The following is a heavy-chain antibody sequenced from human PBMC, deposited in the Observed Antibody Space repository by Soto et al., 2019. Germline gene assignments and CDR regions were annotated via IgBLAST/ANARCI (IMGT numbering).Heavy chain of an antibody. Sequence: QVQLQESGPGLVKPSETLSLTCTVSGGTISSWYWSWIRQPPGKGLEWIGYIYYSGSTNCNPSLKSRVTISVDTYKNQCSLKLSSVTAADTAVYYCARRYGSAIDYWGQGTLVTVSS. CDR2: IYYSGST. J-gene: IGHJ4*02. V-gene: IGHV4-59*08. CDR3: ARRYGSAIDY. D-gene: IGHD1-26*01. CDR1: GGTISSWY.